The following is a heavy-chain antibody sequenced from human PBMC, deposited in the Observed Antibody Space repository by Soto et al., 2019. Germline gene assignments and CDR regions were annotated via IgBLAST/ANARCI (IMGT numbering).Heavy chain of an antibody. CDR2: ISYDGSNK. CDR1: GFTFSSYG. D-gene: IGHD2-21*02. V-gene: IGHV3-30*18. CDR3: AKLASGGDSDFDY. J-gene: IGHJ4*02. Sequence: QVQLVESGGGVVQPGRSLRLSCAASGFTFSSYGMHWVRQAPGKGLEWVAVISYDGSNKYYADSVKGRFTISRDNSKNTLYLQMNSLRAEDTGVYYCAKLASGGDSDFDYWGQGTLVTVSS.